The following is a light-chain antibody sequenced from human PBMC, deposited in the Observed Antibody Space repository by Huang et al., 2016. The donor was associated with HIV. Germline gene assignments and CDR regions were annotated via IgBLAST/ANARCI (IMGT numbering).Light chain of an antibody. CDR1: QSISTY. V-gene: IGKV1-39*01. Sequence: DIQMTQSPSSRSASVGDRVTITCRASQSISTYLNWYQQKPGKAPKLLIYAASPLQSGVPSRFSGSGAGTDFTLTISSLQPEDVATYYCQQTYSTLTFGPGTKVDIK. CDR3: QQTYSTLT. CDR2: AAS. J-gene: IGKJ3*01.